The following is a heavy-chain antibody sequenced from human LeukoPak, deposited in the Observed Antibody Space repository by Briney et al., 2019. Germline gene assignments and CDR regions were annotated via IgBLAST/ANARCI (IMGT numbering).Heavy chain of an antibody. D-gene: IGHD3-22*01. V-gene: IGHV3-21*01. Sequence: GGSLRLSCAASGFTFSSYSMNWVRQAPGKGLEWVSSISSSSSYIYYADSVKGRFTIPRDNAKNSLYLQMNSLRAEDTAVYYCARDMKGDYDSSGYYPPAFDYWGQGTLVTVSS. J-gene: IGHJ4*02. CDR3: ARDMKGDYDSSGYYPPAFDY. CDR1: GFTFSSYS. CDR2: ISSSSSYI.